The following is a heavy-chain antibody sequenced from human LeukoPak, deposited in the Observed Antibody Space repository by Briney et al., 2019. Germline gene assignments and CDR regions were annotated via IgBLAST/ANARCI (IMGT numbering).Heavy chain of an antibody. CDR3: ARVPHYYYYGMDV. Sequence: NPSQTLSLTCTVSGGSISSGGYYWSWIRQHPGKGLEWIGYIYYSGSTNYNPSLKSRVTISVDTSKNQFSLKLSSVTAADTAVYYCARVPHYYYYGMDVWGQGTTVTVSS. V-gene: IGHV4-61*08. CDR1: GGSISSGGYY. CDR2: IYYSGST. J-gene: IGHJ6*02.